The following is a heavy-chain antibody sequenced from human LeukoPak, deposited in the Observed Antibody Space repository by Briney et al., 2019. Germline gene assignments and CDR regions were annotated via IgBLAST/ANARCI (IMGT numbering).Heavy chain of an antibody. Sequence: GASVKVSCMASGYTFTAHYIHWVRQAPGQGLEWMGWIDPNSGGTNYAQKFLGSVTMTGDTSINTAFMELSRLRSDDTAVYYCARESPHTFYFDYWGQGTLVTVSS. J-gene: IGHJ4*02. CDR2: IDPNSGGT. CDR1: GYTFTAHY. V-gene: IGHV1-2*02. CDR3: ARESPHTFYFDY. D-gene: IGHD3-16*01.